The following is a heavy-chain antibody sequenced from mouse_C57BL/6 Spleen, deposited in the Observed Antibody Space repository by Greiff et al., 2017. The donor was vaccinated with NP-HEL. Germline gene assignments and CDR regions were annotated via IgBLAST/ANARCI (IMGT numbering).Heavy chain of an antibody. Sequence: QVQLQQPGAELVMPGASVKLSCKASGYTFTSYWMHWVKQRPGQGLEWIGEIDPSDSYTNYNQQFKGKSTLTVDKSSSTAYMQLSSLTSEDSAVDYCARGTTVVAQYYFDYWGQGTTLTVSS. CDR1: GYTFTSYW. D-gene: IGHD1-1*01. V-gene: IGHV1-69*01. J-gene: IGHJ2*01. CDR3: ARGTTVVAQYYFDY. CDR2: IDPSDSYT.